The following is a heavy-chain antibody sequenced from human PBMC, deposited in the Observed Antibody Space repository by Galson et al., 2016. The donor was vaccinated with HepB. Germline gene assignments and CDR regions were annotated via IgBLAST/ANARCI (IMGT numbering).Heavy chain of an antibody. V-gene: IGHV1-46*01. J-gene: IGHJ2*01. CDR1: GYTFFNYY. D-gene: IGHD3-9*01. CDR2: INPSSGST. Sequence: SVKVSWKASGYTFFNYYIHWVRQAPGQGLEWMAMINPSSGSTIYAREFQGKISVTRDTASVPSDTSTGTVHLFLSSLRHEDTAVYYCARLGGTLTGYDNFGNLRGYFDLWGRGSLVTVSS. CDR3: ARLGGTLTGYDNFGNLRGYFDL.